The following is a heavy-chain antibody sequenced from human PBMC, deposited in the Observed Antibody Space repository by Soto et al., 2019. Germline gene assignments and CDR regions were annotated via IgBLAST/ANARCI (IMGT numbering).Heavy chain of an antibody. CDR3: AKDLTRQLAYWLDP. CDR2: INAHSGGT. J-gene: IGHJ5*02. V-gene: IGHV1-2*02. D-gene: IGHD3-16*01. Sequence: GASVKVSCKASGFAFTGYYIHWLRQAPGQGLEWMGWINAHSGGTEFAQKFQGRVTLTRDTSISTAYMTLTGLKSDDTAVYYCAKDLTRQLAYWLDPWGQGTQVTVS. CDR1: GFAFTGYY.